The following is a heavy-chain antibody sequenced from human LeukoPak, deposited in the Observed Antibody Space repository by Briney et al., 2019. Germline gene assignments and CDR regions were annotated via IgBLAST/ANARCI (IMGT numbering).Heavy chain of an antibody. V-gene: IGHV1-3*01. J-gene: IGHJ6*03. CDR3: ARGVAGVYFYYYMDV. D-gene: IGHD1-14*01. Sequence: EFQGRVSITRDTSASTAYMELSSLRSDDTAVYYCARGVAGVYFYYYMDVWGKGTTVTVSS.